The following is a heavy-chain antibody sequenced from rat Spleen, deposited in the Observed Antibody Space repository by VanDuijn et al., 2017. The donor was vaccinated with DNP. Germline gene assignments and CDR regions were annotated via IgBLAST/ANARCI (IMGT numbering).Heavy chain of an antibody. CDR2: ISYSGST. D-gene: IGHD4-4*01. V-gene: IGHV3-1*01. Sequence: EVQLQESGPDLVKPSQSLSLTCSVTGYSITSNYWAWIRKFPGNKMEWMGYISYSGSTSYNPSLKSRISITRDTSKNQFFLQLNSVTTEDTATYYCARWSGFFDYWGQGVMVTVSS. J-gene: IGHJ2*01. CDR1: GYSITSNY. CDR3: ARWSGFFDY.